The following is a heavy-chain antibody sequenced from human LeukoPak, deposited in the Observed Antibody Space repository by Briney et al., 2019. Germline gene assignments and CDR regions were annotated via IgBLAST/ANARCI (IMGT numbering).Heavy chain of an antibody. CDR1: GGSFSGYY. D-gene: IGHD1-26*01. Sequence: SETLSLTCGVYGGSFSGYYWSRIRQPPGKGLEWIGEINHSGSTNYNPSPKSRVTISVDTSKNQFSLKLSSVTAADTAVYYCARVPRGYYFDYWGQGTLGTVSS. J-gene: IGHJ4*02. CDR3: ARVPRGYYFDY. CDR2: INHSGST. V-gene: IGHV4-34*01.